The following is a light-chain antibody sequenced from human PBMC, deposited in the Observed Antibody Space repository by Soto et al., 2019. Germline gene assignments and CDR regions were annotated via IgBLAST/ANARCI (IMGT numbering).Light chain of an antibody. CDR1: QSISSW. V-gene: IGKV1-5*03. CDR3: QQYNSYPWT. CDR2: KAS. J-gene: IGKJ1*01. Sequence: DIQMTPSPSTPSASVGDRVTITCRASQSISSWLAWYQQKPGKAPKLLIYKASSLESGVPSRFSGSGSGTEFTLTISSLQPDDFATYYCQQYNSYPWTFGQGTKVDIK.